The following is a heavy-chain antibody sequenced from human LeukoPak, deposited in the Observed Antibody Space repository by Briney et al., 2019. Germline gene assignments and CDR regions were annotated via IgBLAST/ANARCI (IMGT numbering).Heavy chain of an antibody. D-gene: IGHD3-3*01. CDR2: TYYSGST. CDR1: GGSISSYY. Sequence: SETLSLXCTVSGGSISSYYWSWIRQPPGKGLEWIGYTYYSGSTNYNPSLKSRVTISVDTSKNQFSLKLSSVTAADTAVHYCARGLFGVFDYWGQGTLVTVSS. J-gene: IGHJ4*02. CDR3: ARGLFGVFDY. V-gene: IGHV4-59*01.